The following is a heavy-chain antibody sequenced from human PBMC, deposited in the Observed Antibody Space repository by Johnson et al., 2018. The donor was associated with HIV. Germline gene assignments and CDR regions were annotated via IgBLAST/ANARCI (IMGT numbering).Heavy chain of an antibody. CDR2: IKQDGSEK. CDR1: GFTFSSYW. J-gene: IGHJ3*02. V-gene: IGHV3-7*05. D-gene: IGHD2-8*01. CDR3: ARALGLEVCAFDI. Sequence: VQLVESGGGVVQPGRSLRLPSPASGFTFSSYWMSWVRQAPGKGLEWVANIKQDGSEKYYVDSVKGRFTISRDNAKNSLYLQMNSLRAEDTAVYYCARALGLEVCAFDIWGQGTMVTVSS.